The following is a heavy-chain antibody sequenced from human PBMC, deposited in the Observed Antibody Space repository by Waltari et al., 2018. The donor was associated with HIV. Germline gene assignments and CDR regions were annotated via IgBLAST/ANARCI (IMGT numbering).Heavy chain of an antibody. CDR2: ISSNSSTI. CDR3: VRVGTSFDF. V-gene: IGHV3-48*02. CDR1: GFTFSYHA. Sequence: EVQLVESGGGLVQPGGSLRLSCVASGFTFSYHAMNWVRQPPGKGLELISYISSNSSTIYHAESVKGRFTISRDNAKNSLYLQMNSLRDEDTAVYYCVRVGTSFDFWGQGTLVTVSS. D-gene: IGHD2-8*01. J-gene: IGHJ4*02.